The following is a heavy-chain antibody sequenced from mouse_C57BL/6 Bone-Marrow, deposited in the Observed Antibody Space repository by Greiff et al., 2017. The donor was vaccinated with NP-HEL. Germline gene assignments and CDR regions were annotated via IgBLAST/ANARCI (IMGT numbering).Heavy chain of an antibody. V-gene: IGHV6-3*01. CDR2: IRLKSDNYAT. Sequence: EVKLLESGGGLVQPGGSMKLSCVASGFTFSNYWMNWVRQSPEKGLEWVAQIRLKSDNYATHYAESVKGRFTISRDDSKSSVYLQMNILRAEDTGIYYCEELTGNFDYWGKGTTLTVSS. J-gene: IGHJ2*01. CDR3: EELTGNFDY. CDR1: GFTFSNYW. D-gene: IGHD4-1*01.